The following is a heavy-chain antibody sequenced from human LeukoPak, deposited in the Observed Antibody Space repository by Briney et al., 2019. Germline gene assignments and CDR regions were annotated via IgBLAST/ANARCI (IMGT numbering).Heavy chain of an antibody. Sequence: ASVKVSCKASGYTFTSYGISWVRQAPGQGLEWMGWISAYNGNTNYAQKLQGRVTMTTDTSTSTGYMELRSLRSDDTAVYYCARAAYCSGSSCYYDYWGQGTLVTVSS. CDR1: GYTFTSYG. V-gene: IGHV1-18*01. D-gene: IGHD2-15*01. CDR3: ARAAYCSGSSCYYDY. CDR2: ISAYNGNT. J-gene: IGHJ4*02.